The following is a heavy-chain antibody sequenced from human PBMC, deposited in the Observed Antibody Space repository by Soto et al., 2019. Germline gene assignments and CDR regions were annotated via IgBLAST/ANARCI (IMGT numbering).Heavy chain of an antibody. CDR1: GYTFTSYG. D-gene: IGHD3-3*01. V-gene: IGHV1-18*01. CDR2: ISAYNGNT. CDR3: ARAALLRFLEWLPTTHNFDY. J-gene: IGHJ4*02. Sequence: QVQLVQSGAEVKKPGASVKVSCKASGYTFTSYGISWVRQAPGQGLEWMGWISAYNGNTNYAQKLQGRVTMTTDTATSTAYMALRSLRSDDTAVYYCARAALLRFLEWLPTTHNFDYWGQGTLVTVSS.